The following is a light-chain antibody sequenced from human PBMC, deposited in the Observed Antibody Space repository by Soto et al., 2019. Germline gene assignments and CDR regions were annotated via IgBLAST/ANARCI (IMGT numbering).Light chain of an antibody. J-gene: IGKJ2*01. CDR1: QNIGSN. Sequence: EVVMTQSPATLSASPGERVILSCRASQNIGSNLAWYQQRPGQAPRLLMYGASTRATETPARFSGSGSATAFTLTNSSLQSEDFAVYYCQQYNNWPPYTFGQGTKLEIK. V-gene: IGKV3-15*01. CDR3: QQYNNWPPYT. CDR2: GAS.